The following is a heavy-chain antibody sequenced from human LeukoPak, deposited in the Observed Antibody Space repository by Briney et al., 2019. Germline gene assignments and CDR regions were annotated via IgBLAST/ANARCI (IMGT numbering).Heavy chain of an antibody. Sequence: GGSLRLSCAASGFTFSSYAMSWVRQAPGKGLEWVSAISGSGGSTYYADSVKGRFTISRDNSKNTLYLQMNSLRAEDTAVYYCAKDRGGLGPVVIPYFDYWGQGTLVTVSS. CDR3: AKDRGGLGPVVIPYFDY. CDR1: GFTFSSYA. D-gene: IGHD3-22*01. CDR2: ISGSGGST. V-gene: IGHV3-23*01. J-gene: IGHJ4*02.